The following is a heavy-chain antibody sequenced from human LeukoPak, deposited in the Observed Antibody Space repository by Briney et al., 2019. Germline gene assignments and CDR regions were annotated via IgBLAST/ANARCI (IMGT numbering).Heavy chain of an antibody. D-gene: IGHD3-10*01. CDR2: NNPNSGGT. V-gene: IGHV1-2*02. Sequence: ASVKVSCKASGYTFTGCYMHWVRQAPGQGLEWMGWNNPNSGGTNYAQKFQGRVTMTRDTSISTAYMELSRLRSDDTAVYYCARSTRSHYYGSGSYNYGMDVWGQGTTVTVSS. CDR1: GYTFTGCY. J-gene: IGHJ6*02. CDR3: ARSTRSHYYGSGSYNYGMDV.